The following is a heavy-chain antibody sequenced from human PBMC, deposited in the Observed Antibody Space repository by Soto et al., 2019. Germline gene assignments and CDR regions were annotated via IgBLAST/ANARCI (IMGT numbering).Heavy chain of an antibody. D-gene: IGHD6-13*01. CDR3: ARDLWVNLAAAGTAPLAP. CDR1: GFTFSSYL. Sequence: GGSLRLSCAASGFTFSSYLMSWVRQAPGKGLEWVANIKQDGSEKYYVDSVKGRFTISRDNAKNSLYLQMNSLRAEDTAVYYCARDLWVNLAAAGTAPLAPWGQGTLVTVSS. V-gene: IGHV3-7*03. CDR2: IKQDGSEK. J-gene: IGHJ5*02.